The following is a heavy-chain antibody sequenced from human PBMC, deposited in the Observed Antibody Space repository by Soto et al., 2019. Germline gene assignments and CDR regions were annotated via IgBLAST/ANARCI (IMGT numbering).Heavy chain of an antibody. D-gene: IGHD2-21*02. Sequence: SETLSLTCTVSGVSINSPDYYWSWIRQPPGKGLEWIGYISSSGSTYYNPALNNRISLSLDTSQNQFSLKLLSVTAADTAIYYCARSGVTGIVIPSHWFDPWGQGTLVTVSS. CDR3: ARSGVTGIVIPSHWFDP. V-gene: IGHV4-30-4*01. J-gene: IGHJ5*02. CDR1: GVSINSPDYY. CDR2: ISSSGST.